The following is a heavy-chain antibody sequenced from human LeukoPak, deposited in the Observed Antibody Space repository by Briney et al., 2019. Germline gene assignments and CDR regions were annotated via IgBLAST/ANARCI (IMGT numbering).Heavy chain of an antibody. CDR1: GYSFTSYG. CDR3: ARERSGWFFSN. CDR2: INPYNGNT. V-gene: IGHV1-18*01. Sequence: ASVKVSCTASGYSFTSYGITWVRQAPGQGLEGMGWINPYNGNTNYAQELQGRVTMTTDTSTSTAYMDLRSLRSDDTAVYYCARERSGWFFSNWGQGTLVTVSS. D-gene: IGHD6-19*01. J-gene: IGHJ4*02.